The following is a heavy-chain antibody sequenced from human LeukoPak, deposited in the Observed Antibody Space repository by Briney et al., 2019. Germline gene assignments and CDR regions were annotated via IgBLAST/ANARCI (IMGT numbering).Heavy chain of an antibody. CDR3: AKDLAGYYGSGSYFYPGY. J-gene: IGHJ4*02. V-gene: IGHV3-23*01. D-gene: IGHD3-10*01. CDR2: IFPSGGEI. CDR1: GFTFSTFA. Sequence: GGSLRLSCAASGFTFSTFAMIWVRQPPGKGLEWVSSIFPSGGEIHYAHSVKGRFTISRDNSKNTLYLQMNSLRAEDTAVYYCAKDLAGYYGSGSYFYPGYWGQGTLVTVSS.